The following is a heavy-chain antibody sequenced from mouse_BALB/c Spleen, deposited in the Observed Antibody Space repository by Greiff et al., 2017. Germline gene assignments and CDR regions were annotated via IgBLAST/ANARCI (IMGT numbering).Heavy chain of an antibody. J-gene: IGHJ4*01. V-gene: IGHV2-6-2*01. CDR2: IWSDGST. CDR3: ARHSIYYDYDGGYAMDY. D-gene: IGHD2-4*01. CDR1: GFSLTSYG. Sequence: VKLVESGPDLVAPSQSLSITCTVSGFSLTSYGVHWVRQPPGKGLEWLVVIWSDGSTTYNSALKSRLSISKDNSKSQVFLKTNSLQTDDTAMYYCARHSIYYDYDGGYAMDYWGQGTSVTVSS.